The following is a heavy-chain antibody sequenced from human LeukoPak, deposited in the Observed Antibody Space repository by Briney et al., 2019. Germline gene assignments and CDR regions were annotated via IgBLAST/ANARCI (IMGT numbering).Heavy chain of an antibody. V-gene: IGHV1-18*01. CDR2: IRSDNGKT. Sequence: GASVKVSCKASGGTFSSYAISWVRQAPGQGLEWMGWIRSDNGKTNYAQKLQGRVTLTTDTTTSTAYMELRSLRSDDTAIYYCARDYSSGWYSVDYWGQGTLITVSS. CDR1: GGTFSSYA. CDR3: ARDYSSGWYSVDY. D-gene: IGHD6-19*01. J-gene: IGHJ4*02.